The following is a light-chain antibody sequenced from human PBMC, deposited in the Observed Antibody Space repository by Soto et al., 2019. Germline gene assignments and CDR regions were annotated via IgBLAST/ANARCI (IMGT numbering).Light chain of an antibody. Sequence: QSVLTQPASVSGSPGQSITISCTGTTRDVGSYIYVSWYQQHPGKAPKLMIYDVSNRPSGVSNRFSGSKSGNTASLTISGLQAEDEADYYCSSYTISNTLVVFGGGTKVTVL. CDR2: DVS. V-gene: IGLV2-14*01. J-gene: IGLJ3*02. CDR1: TRDVGSYIY. CDR3: SSYTISNTLVV.